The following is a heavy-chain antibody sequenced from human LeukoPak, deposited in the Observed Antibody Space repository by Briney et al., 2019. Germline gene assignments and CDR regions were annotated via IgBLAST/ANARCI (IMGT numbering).Heavy chain of an antibody. D-gene: IGHD2-15*01. CDR3: ARGPPLDIVVVVAATRSEDAFDI. CDR1: GVSFSGYY. Sequence: SETLSLTCAVYGVSFSGYYWSWIRQPPGKGREWIGEINHSGSTNYNPSLKSRVTISVDTSKNQFSLKLSSVTAADTAVYYCARGPPLDIVVVVAATRSEDAFDIWGQGTMVTVSS. J-gene: IGHJ3*02. V-gene: IGHV4-34*01. CDR2: INHSGST.